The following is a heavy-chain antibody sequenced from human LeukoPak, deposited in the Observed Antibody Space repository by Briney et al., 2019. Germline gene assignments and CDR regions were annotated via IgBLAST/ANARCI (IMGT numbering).Heavy chain of an antibody. D-gene: IGHD6-13*01. CDR3: ARDRPSSWYGMDV. V-gene: IGHV3-48*04. CDR1: GFTFSRYS. CDR2: ISRSSSTI. J-gene: IGHJ6*02. Sequence: TGGSLRLSCAASGFTFSRYSMNWVRQAPGKGLEWVSYISRSSSTIHYADSVKGRFTISRDNAKNTLYLQMNTLRAEDTAVYYCARDRPSSWYGMDVWGQGTTVTVSS.